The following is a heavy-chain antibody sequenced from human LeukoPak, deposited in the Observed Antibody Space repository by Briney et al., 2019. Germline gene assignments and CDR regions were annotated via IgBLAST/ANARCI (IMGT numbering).Heavy chain of an antibody. D-gene: IGHD6-19*01. CDR2: IYTSGST. Sequence: PSETLSLTCTVSGGSISSYYWSWIRQPAGKGLEWIGRIYTSGSTNYNPSLKSRVTISVDKSKNQFSLKLSSVTAADTAVYYCARVIAVAGTTGYYYTDVWGKGTTVTVSS. V-gene: IGHV4-4*07. CDR3: ARVIAVAGTTGYYYTDV. J-gene: IGHJ6*03. CDR1: GGSISSYY.